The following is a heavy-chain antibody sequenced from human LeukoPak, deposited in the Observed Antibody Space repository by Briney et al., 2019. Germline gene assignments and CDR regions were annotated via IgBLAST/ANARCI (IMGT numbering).Heavy chain of an antibody. D-gene: IGHD2-2*01. CDR3: ARLRIQSGGCSSTSCPSYMDI. V-gene: IGHV3-30*01. CDR1: GFTISSYA. Sequence: GRSLRLSCAASGFTISSYAMHWVRQAPGKGLEWVAVISYDGSNKYYADSVKGRFTISRDNSKNTLYLQMNSLRAEDTAVYYCARLRIQSGGCSSTSCPSYMDIWGKGTTVTVSS. J-gene: IGHJ6*03. CDR2: ISYDGSNK.